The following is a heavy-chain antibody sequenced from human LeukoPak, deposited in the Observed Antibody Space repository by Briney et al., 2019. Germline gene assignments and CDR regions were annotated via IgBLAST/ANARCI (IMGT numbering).Heavy chain of an antibody. CDR3: TTARAVAAYDY. V-gene: IGHV3-15*01. CDR2: IKSKTDGGTV. Sequence: GGSLRLSCVASGFSFSNAWMSWVRQAPGKGLEWVGRIKSKTDGGTVDYAAPVKGRFTISRDDSKKTLFLEMNSLKTEDTAVYFCTTARAVAAYDYWGQGTLVTVSS. J-gene: IGHJ4*02. CDR1: GFSFSNAW. D-gene: IGHD6-19*01.